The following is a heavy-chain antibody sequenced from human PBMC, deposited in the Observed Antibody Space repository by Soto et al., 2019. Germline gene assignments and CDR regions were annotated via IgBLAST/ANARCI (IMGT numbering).Heavy chain of an antibody. D-gene: IGHD3-9*01. CDR1: GGSISSGGYY. CDR3: ARGLDYDILTGYYGPYFDY. Sequence: SETLSLTCTVSGGSISSGGYYWSWIRQHPGKGLEWIGYIYYSGSTYYNPSLKSRVTISVDTSKNQFSLKLSSVTAADTAVYYCARGLDYDILTGYYGPYFDYWGQGTLVTVSS. CDR2: IYYSGST. V-gene: IGHV4-31*03. J-gene: IGHJ4*02.